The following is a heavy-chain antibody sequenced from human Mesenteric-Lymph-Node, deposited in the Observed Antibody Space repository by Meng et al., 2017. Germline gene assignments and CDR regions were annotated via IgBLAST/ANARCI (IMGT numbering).Heavy chain of an antibody. CDR1: GFTFSSYS. J-gene: IGHJ4*02. V-gene: IGHV3-21*01. D-gene: IGHD3-10*01. CDR2: ISSSSNYI. Sequence: GGSLRLSCAASGFTFSSYSMNWVRQAPGKGLEWVSSISSSSNYIYYADSGKGRFTISRDNAKNSLYLQMNSLRAEDTDVYYCASAAYGSGSYYSRSTPYFDYWGQGTLVTVSS. CDR3: ASAAYGSGSYYSRSTPYFDY.